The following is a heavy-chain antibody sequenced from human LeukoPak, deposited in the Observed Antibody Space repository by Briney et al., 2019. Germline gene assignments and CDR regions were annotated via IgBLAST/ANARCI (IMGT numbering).Heavy chain of an antibody. V-gene: IGHV4-59*01. CDR1: GGSISSYY. Sequence: PSETLSLTCTVSGGSISSYYWSWIRQPAGRVLGWIGYIYYIGSTNYNPSLKSRVPISVDTSKTQFSLKLSSVTAADTAVYHCARASGYDILTGYNFDYWGQGTLVTVSS. D-gene: IGHD3-9*01. CDR3: ARASGYDILTGYNFDY. CDR2: IYYIGST. J-gene: IGHJ4*02.